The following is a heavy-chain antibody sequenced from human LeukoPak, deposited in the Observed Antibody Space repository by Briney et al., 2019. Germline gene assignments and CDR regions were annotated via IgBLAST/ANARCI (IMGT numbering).Heavy chain of an antibody. CDR3: AKGGQDFDFWRFDY. CDR2: ISCSGGRT. V-gene: IGHV3-23*01. Sequence: PGGSLRLSCAASGFSFSVYAMSWVRQAPGKGLEWVSSISCSGGRTYYTNSVKGRFTISRENFKNTVYLEMNNLGAEDTALYYCAKGGQDFDFWRFDYWGQGNLVIVSS. D-gene: IGHD3-3*01. CDR1: GFSFSVYA. J-gene: IGHJ4*02.